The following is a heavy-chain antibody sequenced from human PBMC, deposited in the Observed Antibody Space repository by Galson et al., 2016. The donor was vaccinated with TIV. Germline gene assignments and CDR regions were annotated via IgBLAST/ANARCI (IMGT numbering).Heavy chain of an antibody. J-gene: IGHJ2*01. CDR3: ARVPPAGHHWYFDL. D-gene: IGHD2-15*01. CDR1: GGSISSGNYY. V-gene: IGHV4-61*02. CDR2: IHTSGIT. Sequence: LSLTCSVSGGSISSGNYYWSWIRQPAGKGLEWIGRIHTSGITNYNPSLKNRVTLSADTSENQFSLKLDSVTAADTAVYYCARVPPAGHHWYFDLWGRGTLVTVS.